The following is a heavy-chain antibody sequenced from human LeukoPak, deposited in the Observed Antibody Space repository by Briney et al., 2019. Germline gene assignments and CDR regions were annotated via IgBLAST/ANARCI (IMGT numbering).Heavy chain of an antibody. CDR1: GYTFTGYY. CDR3: ARKGVLRFLGKYYYYMDV. D-gene: IGHD3-3*01. J-gene: IGHJ6*03. CDR2: INPNSGGT. V-gene: IGHV1-2*02. Sequence: ASVKVSCKASGYTFTGYYMHWVRQAPGQGLEWMGWINPNSGGTNYAQKFQGRVTMTRDTSISTAYMELSRLRSDDTAVYYCARKGVLRFLGKYYYYMDVWGKGTTVTVSS.